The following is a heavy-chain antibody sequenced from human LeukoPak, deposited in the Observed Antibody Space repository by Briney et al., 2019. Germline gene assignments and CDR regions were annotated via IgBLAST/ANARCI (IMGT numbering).Heavy chain of an antibody. V-gene: IGHV4-59*01. CDR3: ASGLYFDWLSLDY. Sequence: SETLSLTCTVSGGSISSYYWSWIRQPPGKGLEWVGYIYYSGSTNYNPSLKSRVTISVDTSKNQFSLKLSSVTAVDTAVYYCASGLYFDWLSLDYWGQGTLVTVSS. D-gene: IGHD3-9*01. CDR2: IYYSGST. CDR1: GGSISSYY. J-gene: IGHJ4*02.